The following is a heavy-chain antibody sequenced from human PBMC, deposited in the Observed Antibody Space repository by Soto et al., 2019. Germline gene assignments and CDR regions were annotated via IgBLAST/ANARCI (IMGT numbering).Heavy chain of an antibody. Sequence: EVQLVESGGGLVQPGGSLRLSCAASGFSFSDYYINSVRQAPGKGLEWVGRTRNKASSYTTDYAAFVKGRFTISRDDSKNLIYLQMNSLKTEDTAVYYCAREGSSSGPDYEYWGQGTLVTVSS. CDR3: AREGSSSGPDYEY. V-gene: IGHV3-72*01. CDR2: TRNKASSYTT. J-gene: IGHJ4*02. CDR1: GFSFSDYY. D-gene: IGHD3-22*01.